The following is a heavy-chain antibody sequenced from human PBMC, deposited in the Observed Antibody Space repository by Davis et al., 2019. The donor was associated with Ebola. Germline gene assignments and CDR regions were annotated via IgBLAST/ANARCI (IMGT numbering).Heavy chain of an antibody. CDR1: GFTFGTYS. CDR2: ISGSGAVT. J-gene: IGHJ6*02. V-gene: IGHV3-23*01. CDR3: AITKYDFWSGYYREPGMDV. Sequence: GESLKISCAASGFTFGTYSMNWVRQAPGKGLDWVSSISGSGAVTYYADSVKGRFTISRDNSKNTLYLQMNSLRAEDTAVYYCAITKYDFWSGYYREPGMDVWGQGTTVTVSS. D-gene: IGHD3-3*01.